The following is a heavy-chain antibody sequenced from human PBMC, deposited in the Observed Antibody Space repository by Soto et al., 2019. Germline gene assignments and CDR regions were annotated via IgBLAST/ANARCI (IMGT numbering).Heavy chain of an antibody. CDR2: FYYTGSS. D-gene: IGHD6-19*01. V-gene: IGHV4-39*01. Sequence: SETLSLTCTVSGGSISSSSYYWGWIRQPPGTRLEWIATFYYTGSSSYIPSLRSRVTISVDTSKNQFSLKLSSVPAADTAVYYCASGISSGRGDYWGQGTLVTVSS. CDR3: ASGISSGRGDY. CDR1: GGSISSSSYY. J-gene: IGHJ4*02.